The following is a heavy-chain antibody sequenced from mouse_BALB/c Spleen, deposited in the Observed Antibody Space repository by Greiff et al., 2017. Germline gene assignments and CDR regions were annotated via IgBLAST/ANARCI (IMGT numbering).Heavy chain of an antibody. CDR1: GFTFSSYA. D-gene: IGHD2-14*01. J-gene: IGHJ4*01. CDR3: AYDYAMDY. Sequence: EVKVVESGGGLVKPGGSLKLSCAASGFTFSSYAMSWVRQNPEKRLEWVASISSGGSTYYPDSVKGRFTISRDNARNILYLQMSSLRSEDTAMYYCAYDYAMDYWGQGTSVTVSS. CDR2: ISSGGST. V-gene: IGHV5-6-5*01.